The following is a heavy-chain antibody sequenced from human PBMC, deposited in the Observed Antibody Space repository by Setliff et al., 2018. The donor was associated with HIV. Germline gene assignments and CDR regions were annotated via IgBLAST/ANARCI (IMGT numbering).Heavy chain of an antibody. CDR1: GFTFSNYA. V-gene: IGHV3-23*01. D-gene: IGHD3-22*01. CDR3: AKTYYYDSSGYYYFDY. J-gene: IGHJ4*02. Sequence: GGSLRLSCAASGFTFSNYAMSWVRQAPGEGLEWVSAILSTGERTFYADSVKGRFTISRDNSKNSLYLQMNSLRAEDTAVYYCAKTYYYDSSGYYYFDYWGQGTLVTVSS. CDR2: ILSTGERT.